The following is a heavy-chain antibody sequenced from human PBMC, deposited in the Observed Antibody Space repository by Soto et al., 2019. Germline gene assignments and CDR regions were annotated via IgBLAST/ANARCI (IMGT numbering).Heavy chain of an antibody. Sequence: LRLSCAASGFTFSSYWMSWVRQAPGKGLEWVANIKQDGSEKYYVDSVKGRFTISRDNAKNSLYLQMNSLRAEDTAVYYCAREGRYYDYIWGSYRARFDYWGQGTLVTVSS. J-gene: IGHJ4*02. CDR3: AREGRYYDYIWGSYRARFDY. D-gene: IGHD3-16*02. V-gene: IGHV3-7*01. CDR2: IKQDGSEK. CDR1: GFTFSSYW.